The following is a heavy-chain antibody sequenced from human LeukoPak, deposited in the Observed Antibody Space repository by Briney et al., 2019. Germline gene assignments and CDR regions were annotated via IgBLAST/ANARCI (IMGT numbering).Heavy chain of an antibody. Sequence: PGGSLRLSCAVSGFTFSSYAMSWVRQAPGKGLARVANIKTDGSETYYVDSVKGRFTISRDNAKNSLFLQMNSLRAEDTAIYYCVSAIRGSPIDYWGQGTLVSVPS. J-gene: IGHJ4*02. CDR3: VSAIRGSPIDY. CDR1: GFTFSSYA. CDR2: IKTDGSET. D-gene: IGHD3-10*01. V-gene: IGHV3-7*01.